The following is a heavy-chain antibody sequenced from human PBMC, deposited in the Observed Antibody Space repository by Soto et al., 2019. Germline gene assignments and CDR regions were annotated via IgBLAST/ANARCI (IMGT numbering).Heavy chain of an antibody. V-gene: IGHV4-59*01. D-gene: IGHD3-3*01. Sequence: QVQLQESGPGLVKPSETLSLTCSVSGASIYIDYWSWNRQPPGQGLEWIGFTYYNGDTVYNPSLKSRATASVDTSKSQVFLSLSSVTAADTAVYYCARGGGRFEQWGQGTLVTVSS. CDR1: GASIYIDY. J-gene: IGHJ4*02. CDR2: TYYNGDT. CDR3: ARGGGRFEQ.